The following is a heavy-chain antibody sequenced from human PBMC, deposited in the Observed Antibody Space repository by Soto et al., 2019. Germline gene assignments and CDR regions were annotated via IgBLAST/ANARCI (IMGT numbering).Heavy chain of an antibody. D-gene: IGHD5-18*01. V-gene: IGHV3-48*02. CDR1: GFTFSSYS. CDR2: ISSSSSTI. Sequence: GSLRLSCAASGFTFSSYSMNWVRQAPGKGLEWVSYISSSSSTIYYADSVKGRFTISRDNAKNSLYLQMNSLRDEDTAVYYCARGPSGYSYGRNWFDPWGQGTLVTVSS. CDR3: ARGPSGYSYGRNWFDP. J-gene: IGHJ5*02.